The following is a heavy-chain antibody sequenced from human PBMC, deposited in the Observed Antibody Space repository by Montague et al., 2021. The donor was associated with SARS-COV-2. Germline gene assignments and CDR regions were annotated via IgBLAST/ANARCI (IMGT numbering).Heavy chain of an antibody. CDR2: ISFDGTNK. CDR1: GFTFTSYA. J-gene: IGHJ4*02. Sequence: SLRLSCAASGFTFTSYAMHWVRQAPGKGLEWEAVISFDGTNKYYTDSVKGRFTISRDNSKNTLYLQMHSVRPEDTAVYYCARDQGGYSYNDYWGQGTLVTVSP. V-gene: IGHV3-30-3*01. D-gene: IGHD5-18*01. CDR3: ARDQGGYSYNDY.